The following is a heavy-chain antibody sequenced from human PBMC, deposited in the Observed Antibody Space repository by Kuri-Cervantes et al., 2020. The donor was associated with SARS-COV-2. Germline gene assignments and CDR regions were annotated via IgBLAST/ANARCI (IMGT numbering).Heavy chain of an antibody. Sequence: SETLSLTCSVSSGSISNYYWNWIRQPAGKGLEWIGRTYSGGSTNYNPSLKSRVTMSVDTSKNQFSLNLYSVTAADTAVYYCARIWRPPGISGNFYDYTMDVWGPGTTVTVSS. CDR1: SGSISNYY. J-gene: IGHJ6*02. V-gene: IGHV4-4*07. CDR3: ARIWRPPGISGNFYDYTMDV. D-gene: IGHD3-22*01. CDR2: TYSGGST.